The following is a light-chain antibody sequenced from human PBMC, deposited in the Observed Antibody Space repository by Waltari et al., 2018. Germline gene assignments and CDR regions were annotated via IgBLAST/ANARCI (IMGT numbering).Light chain of an antibody. CDR3: MQALQGVT. CDR2: LGS. V-gene: IGKV2-28*01. J-gene: IGKJ3*01. CDR1: QSLLHSNGYNY. Sequence: DIVMTQSPLSLPVTPGEPDSISCRSSQSLLHSNGYNYLDWYLQKPGQSPQLLIYLGSNRASGVPDRFSGSGSGTDFTLKISRVEAEDVGVYYCMQALQGVTFGPGTKVDIK.